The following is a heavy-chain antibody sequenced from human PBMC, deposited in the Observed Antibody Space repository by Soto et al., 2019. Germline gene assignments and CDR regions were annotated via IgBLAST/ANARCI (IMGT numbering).Heavy chain of an antibody. CDR3: VRPYYSSSWFPFDR. CDR1: GFDFGDYY. Sequence: GSLRLSCTGSGFDFGDYYMSWIRQAPGKGLEWVSYIDSGDGTTYYTDSVKGRFTISRDNAKKTVYLQMSSLRVEDTALYYCVRPYYSSSWFPFDRWGQGTLVTVSS. J-gene: IGHJ4*02. D-gene: IGHD6-13*01. V-gene: IGHV3-11*01. CDR2: IDSGDGTT.